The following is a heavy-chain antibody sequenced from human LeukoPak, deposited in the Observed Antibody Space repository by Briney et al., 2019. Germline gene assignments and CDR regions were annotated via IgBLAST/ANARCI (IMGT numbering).Heavy chain of an antibody. CDR1: GFIFSSYW. J-gene: IGHJ4*02. CDR3: AKGRSSFDY. D-gene: IGHD6-13*01. CDR2: INTDGSST. Sequence: PGGSLRLSCAASGFIFSSYWMHWVRHAPGKGLAWVSRINTDGSSTSYADSVKGRFTISRDNAKNTLYLQMNSLRAEDTAVYYCAKGRSSFDYWGQGTLVTVSS. V-gene: IGHV3-74*01.